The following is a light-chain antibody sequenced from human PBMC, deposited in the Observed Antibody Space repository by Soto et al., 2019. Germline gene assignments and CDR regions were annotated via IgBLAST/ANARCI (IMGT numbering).Light chain of an antibody. CDR1: QSVSSN. CDR2: GAS. J-gene: IGKJ5*01. V-gene: IGKV3-15*01. Sequence: EIVMTQSPATLSVSPGERATLSCRASQSVSSNLAWYQQKPGQAPRLLIYGASTRATGIPARFSGSGSGTEFTLTISRLEPEDFAVYYCQQYDKWFSITFGQGTRLEIK. CDR3: QQYDKWFSIT.